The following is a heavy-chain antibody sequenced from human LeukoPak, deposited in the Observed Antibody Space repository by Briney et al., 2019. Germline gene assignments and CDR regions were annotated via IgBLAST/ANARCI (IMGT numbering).Heavy chain of an antibody. CDR2: IYHSGST. D-gene: IGHD5-18*01. J-gene: IGHJ4*02. Sequence: SETLPLTCTVSGGSISSGGYYWSWIRQHPGKGLEWIGYIYHSGSTYYNPSLKSRVTISVDTSKNQFSLKLSSVTAADTAVYYCARDTAMVNAHYFDYWGQGTLVTVSS. CDR3: ARDTAMVNAHYFDY. CDR1: GGSISSGGYY. V-gene: IGHV4-31*02.